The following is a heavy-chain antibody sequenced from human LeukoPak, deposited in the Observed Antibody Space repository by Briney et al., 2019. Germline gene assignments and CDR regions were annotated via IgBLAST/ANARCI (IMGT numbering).Heavy chain of an antibody. V-gene: IGHV4-34*10. J-gene: IGHJ4*02. CDR3: ARAGYGDSDFDY. CDR1: GGSFSGYY. Sequence: SETLSLTCGVDGGSFSGYYWSWIRQTPGMGLEWIGEIRHTGSTTNNPSLKSRVTMSVDTSKNQFSLKLSSVTAADTAVYYCARAGYGDSDFDYWGQGTLVTVSS. CDR2: IRHTGST. D-gene: IGHD4-17*01.